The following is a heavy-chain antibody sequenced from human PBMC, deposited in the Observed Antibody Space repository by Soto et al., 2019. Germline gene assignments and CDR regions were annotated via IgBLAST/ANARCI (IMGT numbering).Heavy chain of an antibody. J-gene: IGHJ6*02. CDR2: IDASGNT. CDR3: ARFSNNWFQTEGMDV. V-gene: IGHV4-4*07. Sequence: PSETLSLTCPVSVDSITTYYWNWIRQPAGKGLEWIGRIDASGNTNYNPSLNSRVTLSVDTSKKQFSLKLTSVTAADTAVYYCARFSNNWFQTEGMDVWGQGTTVTVSS. D-gene: IGHD1-1*01. CDR1: VDSITTYY.